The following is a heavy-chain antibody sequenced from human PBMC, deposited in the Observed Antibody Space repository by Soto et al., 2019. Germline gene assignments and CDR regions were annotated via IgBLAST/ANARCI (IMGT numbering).Heavy chain of an antibody. V-gene: IGHV1-3*01. CDR2: INAGNGNT. CDR3: ARDHIPGPIPGYYFGY. Sequence: ASVKVSCKASGYTFTYYGIHWVRQAPGQGLEWMGWINAGNGNTIYSQTFQGRVSISRDTSASTAYMQMNSRRAEDTAVYYCARDHIPGPIPGYYFGYWGQGTLVTVSS. J-gene: IGHJ4*02. D-gene: IGHD2-21*01. CDR1: GYTFTYYG.